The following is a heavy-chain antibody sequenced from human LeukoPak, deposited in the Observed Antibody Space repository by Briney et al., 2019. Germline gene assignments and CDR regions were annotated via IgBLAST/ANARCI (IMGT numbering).Heavy chain of an antibody. CDR2: ITNTGSAT. CDR3: ARARKGYYFDH. CDR1: GFTFSDNY. V-gene: IGHV3-11*04. Sequence: GGSLRLSCAASGFTFSDNYMIWIRQAPGKGLEWVSYITNTGSATYYTDPVKGRFTISRDNAKNSLFLQMNSLRADDTAVYYCARARKGYYFDHLGQGTLVTVSS. J-gene: IGHJ4*02. D-gene: IGHD1-14*01.